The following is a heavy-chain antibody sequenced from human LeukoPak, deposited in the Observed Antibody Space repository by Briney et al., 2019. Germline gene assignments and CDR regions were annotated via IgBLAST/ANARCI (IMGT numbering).Heavy chain of an antibody. CDR2: IRYDGSNK. V-gene: IGHV3-30*02. D-gene: IGHD6-19*01. CDR3: VKAGGSGWDPFDY. J-gene: IGHJ4*02. Sequence: PGGSLRLSCAASGFTFSSYGMHWVRQPPGKGLEWVTFIRYDGSNKYYADSVKGRFTFSRDNSKNTPYLQMNSLRAEDTAVYYCVKAGGSGWDPFDYWGQGTLVTVSS. CDR1: GFTFSSYG.